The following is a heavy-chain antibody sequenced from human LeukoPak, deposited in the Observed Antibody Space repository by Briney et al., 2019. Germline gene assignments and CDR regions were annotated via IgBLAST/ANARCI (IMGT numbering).Heavy chain of an antibody. V-gene: IGHV1-46*04. CDR2: INPSGGGA. J-gene: IGHJ4*02. CDR3: AREAVAGTGAD. D-gene: IGHD6-13*01. Sequence: GSVKVSCKASGYISTSYHMLWVRQAPGQGLEWMGIINPSGGGARYAQKLQGRITMTRDTSTSTVYMELSSLRPDDTAVYYCAREAVAGTGADWGQGTLVTVSS. CDR1: GYISTSYH.